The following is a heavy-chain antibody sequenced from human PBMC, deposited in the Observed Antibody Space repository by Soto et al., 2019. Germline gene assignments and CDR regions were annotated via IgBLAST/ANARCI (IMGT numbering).Heavy chain of an antibody. Sequence: ASVKVSCKASGYTFTSYGISWVRQAPGQGLEWMGWISAYNGNTNYAQKLQGRVTMTTDTSTSTAYMELRGLRSDDTAVYYCARDPRIAVAGTEGNWFDPWGQGTLVTVSS. D-gene: IGHD6-19*01. CDR1: GYTFTSYG. CDR2: ISAYNGNT. J-gene: IGHJ5*02. CDR3: ARDPRIAVAGTEGNWFDP. V-gene: IGHV1-18*01.